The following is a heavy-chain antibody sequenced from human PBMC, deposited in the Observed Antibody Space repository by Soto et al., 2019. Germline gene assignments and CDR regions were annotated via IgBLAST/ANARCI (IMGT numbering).Heavy chain of an antibody. CDR1: GFTVSSNY. V-gene: IGHV3-53*01. Sequence: QAGGSLRLSCAASGFTVSSNYMSWVRQAPGKGLEWVSVIYGGGTTYYADSVEGRFTISRDDSKNTLYLQMHSLRAEDTAVYYCARSEQWPYYFDYWGQGTLVTVSS. CDR2: IYGGGTT. CDR3: ARSEQWPYYFDY. D-gene: IGHD6-19*01. J-gene: IGHJ4*02.